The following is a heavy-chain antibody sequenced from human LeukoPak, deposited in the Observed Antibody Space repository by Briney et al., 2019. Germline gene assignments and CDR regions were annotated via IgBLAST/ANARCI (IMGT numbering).Heavy chain of an antibody. D-gene: IGHD4-23*01. CDR1: GFTFSSFA. CDR2: LSYDGTNK. Sequence: PGGSLRLPCAASGFTFSSFAMHWVRQAPGKGLEGVAVLSYDGTNKYYADSVKGRFTISRDNSKNTLYLQMNSLRAEDTAIYYCAKEIDYGGNSFDYWGQGTLVTVSS. CDR3: AKEIDYGGNSFDY. V-gene: IGHV3-30*18. J-gene: IGHJ4*02.